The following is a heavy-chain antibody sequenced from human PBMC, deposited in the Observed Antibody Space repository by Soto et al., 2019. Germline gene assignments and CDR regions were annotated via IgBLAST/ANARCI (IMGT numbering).Heavy chain of an antibody. CDR1: GYTFTSYG. D-gene: IGHD2-15*01. CDR3: ARGAIVVVVAATSWFDP. Sequence: QVQLVQSGAEVKKPGASVKVSCKASGYTFTSYGISWVRQAPGQGLEWMGWISAYNGNTNYAQKLQGRVNMPTDTSTSTAYMELRSLRSDDTAVYYCARGAIVVVVAATSWFDPWGQGTLVTVSS. CDR2: ISAYNGNT. J-gene: IGHJ5*02. V-gene: IGHV1-18*01.